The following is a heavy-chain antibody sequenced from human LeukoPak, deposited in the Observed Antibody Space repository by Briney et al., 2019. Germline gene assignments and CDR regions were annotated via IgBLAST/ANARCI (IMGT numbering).Heavy chain of an antibody. V-gene: IGHV4-39*07. Sequence: SETLSLTCSVADGSISSRSVYWGWIRQSPGKGLEWIGSIYYSGTSYYNPSLKSRVTISADTSKNQFSLKLSSVAAADTAVYYCARIVDGSDAFDIWGQGTMVTVSS. D-gene: IGHD3-22*01. CDR3: ARIVDGSDAFDI. CDR1: DGSISSRSVY. J-gene: IGHJ3*02. CDR2: IYYSGTS.